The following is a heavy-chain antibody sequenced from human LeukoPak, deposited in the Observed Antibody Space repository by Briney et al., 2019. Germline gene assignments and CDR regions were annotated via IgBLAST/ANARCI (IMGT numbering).Heavy chain of an antibody. CDR1: GGSISSGSYF. CDR3: AREGVAAGINYFDY. CDR2: IYRSGST. Sequence: SQTLSLTCTVSGGSISSGSYFWNWIRQPAGKGLEWIGRIYRSGSTNYNPSLKSRVTISVDTSKNQFSLKLSSVTAADTAVYYCAREGVAAGINYFDYWGQGTLVTVSS. J-gene: IGHJ4*02. D-gene: IGHD6-13*01. V-gene: IGHV4-61*02.